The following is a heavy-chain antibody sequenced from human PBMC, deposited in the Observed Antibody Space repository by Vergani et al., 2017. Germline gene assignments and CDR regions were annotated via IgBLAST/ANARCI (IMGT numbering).Heavy chain of an antibody. J-gene: IGHJ4*02. CDR3: ARANYYDSSGYYSRVYYFDY. Sequence: QVQLQESGPGLVKPSETLSLTCTVSGGSISSYYWSWIRQPPGKGLEWIGYIYYSGSTNYNPSLKSRVTISVDTSKNQFSLELSSVTAADTAVYYCARANYYDSSGYYSRVYYFDYWGQGTLVTVSS. CDR2: IYYSGST. V-gene: IGHV4-59*01. D-gene: IGHD3-22*01. CDR1: GGSISSYY.